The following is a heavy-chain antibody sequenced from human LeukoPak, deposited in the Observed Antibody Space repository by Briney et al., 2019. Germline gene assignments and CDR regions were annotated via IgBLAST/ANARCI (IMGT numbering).Heavy chain of an antibody. CDR2: VTGGGGGT. D-gene: IGHD2-8*01. Sequence: PGGSLRLSCAASGFSISSYALAWVRQTPGKGLEWVSAVTGGGGGTDYVDSVKGRFTISRDNSKNTIYLQMNSLRVEDTAIYFCGSDPNGDYVGALGYWGRGTLVTVSS. J-gene: IGHJ4*01. CDR3: GSDPNGDYVGALGY. V-gene: IGHV3-23*01. CDR1: GFSISSYA.